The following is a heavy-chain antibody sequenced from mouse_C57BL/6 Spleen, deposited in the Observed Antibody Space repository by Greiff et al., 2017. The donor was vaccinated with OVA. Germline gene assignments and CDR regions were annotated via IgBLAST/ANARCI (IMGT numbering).Heavy chain of an antibody. D-gene: IGHD1-1*01. CDR2: IDPSDSYT. J-gene: IGHJ4*01. CDR1: GYTFTSYW. CDR3: ARSLLNYYAMDY. V-gene: IGHV1-69*01. Sequence: VQLQQPGAELVMPGASVKLSCKASGYTFTSYWMHWVKQRPGQGLEWIGEIDPSDSYTNYNQKFKGKSTLTVDKSSSTAYMQLSSLTSEDSAVYYCARSLLNYYAMDYWGQGTSVTVSS.